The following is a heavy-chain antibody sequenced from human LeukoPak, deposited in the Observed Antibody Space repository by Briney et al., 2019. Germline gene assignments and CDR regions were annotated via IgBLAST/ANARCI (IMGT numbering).Heavy chain of an antibody. CDR2: IYYSGST. CDR1: GGSISSYY. D-gene: IGHD3-22*01. J-gene: IGHJ4*02. V-gene: IGHV4-39*01. CDR3: ARQNRDYYDSSGYYIDY. Sequence: KPSETLSLTCTVSGGSISSYYWGWIRQPPGKGLEWIGSIYYSGSTYYNRSLKSRVTISVDTSKNQFSLKLSSVTAADTAVYYCARQNRDYYDSSGYYIDYWGQGTLVTVSS.